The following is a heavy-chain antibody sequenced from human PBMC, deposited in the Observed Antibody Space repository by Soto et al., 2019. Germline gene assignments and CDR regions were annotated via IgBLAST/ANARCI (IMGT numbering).Heavy chain of an antibody. J-gene: IGHJ4*02. Sequence: QVQLVESGGGVVQPGRSLRLSCAASGFTFSSYAMHWVRQAPGKGLEWVAVISYDGSNKYYADSVKGRFTISRVNSKNTLYLQMNSLRAEDTAVYYCARDLLAVAGTKFAYWGQGTLVTVSS. D-gene: IGHD6-19*01. CDR1: GFTFSSYA. V-gene: IGHV3-30-3*01. CDR3: ARDLLAVAGTKFAY. CDR2: ISYDGSNK.